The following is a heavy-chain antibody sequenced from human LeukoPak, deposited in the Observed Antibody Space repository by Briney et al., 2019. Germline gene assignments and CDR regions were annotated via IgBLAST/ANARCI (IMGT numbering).Heavy chain of an antibody. CDR2: IYYSGST. V-gene: IGHV4-39*01. D-gene: IGHD6-13*01. CDR3: ARQGYSSWYIYPNWFDP. J-gene: IGHJ5*02. Sequence: SETLSLTCTVSGGSISSSSYYWGWIRQPPGKGLEWIGSIYYSGSTYYNPSLKSRVTISVDTSKNQFSLKLSSVTAADTAVYYCARQGYSSWYIYPNWFDPWGQGTLVTVSS. CDR1: GGSISSSSYY.